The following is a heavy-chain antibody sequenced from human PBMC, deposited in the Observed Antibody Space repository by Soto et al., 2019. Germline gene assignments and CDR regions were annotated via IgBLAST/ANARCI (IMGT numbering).Heavy chain of an antibody. J-gene: IGHJ4*02. D-gene: IGHD6-13*01. CDR2: ISASGYSA. V-gene: IGHV3-23*01. CDR1: ELAFSNYA. CDR3: AKGEQLWDPFDS. Sequence: EAQLLESGGGLVQPGGSLRLSCAASELAFSNYAMTWVRQAPGKGLEWVSVISASGYSAYYGGAVKGRFTTSRDNSKSTLYLQMNRLRADDTAVYYCAKGEQLWDPFDSWGQGTLVTVSS.